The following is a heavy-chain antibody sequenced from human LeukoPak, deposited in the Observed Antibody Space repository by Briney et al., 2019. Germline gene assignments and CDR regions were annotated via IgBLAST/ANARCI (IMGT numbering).Heavy chain of an antibody. V-gene: IGHV1-46*01. CDR1: GYTFTSYY. CDR2: INPSGGST. J-gene: IGHJ3*02. D-gene: IGHD1-26*01. CDR3: ARAGARPDAFDI. Sequence: GASVKVACKASGYTFTSYYMHWVRQAPGQGLEWMGIINPSGGSTSYAQKFQGRVTMTRDTSTSTVYMELSSLRSEDTAVYYCARAGARPDAFDIWGQGTMVTVSS.